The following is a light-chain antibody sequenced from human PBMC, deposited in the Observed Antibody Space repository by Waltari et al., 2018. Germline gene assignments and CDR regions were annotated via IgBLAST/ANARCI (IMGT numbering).Light chain of an antibody. CDR2: EAN. J-gene: IGKJ2*01. CDR3: QQYETLPYT. V-gene: IGKV1-33*01. Sequence: DIQMTQSPSSLSASVGDRVIITCQASRGISKYLKWYQQKPGKALKLLIYEANNLETGVPSRFSGSVSGGAFSLTIRSLQPEDFATYHCQQYETLPYTFGQGFKV. CDR1: RGISKY.